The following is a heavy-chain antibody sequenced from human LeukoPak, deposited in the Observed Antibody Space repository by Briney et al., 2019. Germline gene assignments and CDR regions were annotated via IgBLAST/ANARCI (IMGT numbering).Heavy chain of an antibody. CDR2: IYSGGST. Sequence: GGSLRLSCAASGFTVRNNYMSWVRQAPGKGLEWVSVIYSGGSTYYAGSVKGRFTISRDNSKNTLYLQMNSLRAEDTAVYYCARDSRQDYYDSSGYLWFAFDIWGQGTMVTVSS. CDR1: GFTVRNNY. V-gene: IGHV3-53*01. J-gene: IGHJ3*02. D-gene: IGHD3-22*01. CDR3: ARDSRQDYYDSSGYLWFAFDI.